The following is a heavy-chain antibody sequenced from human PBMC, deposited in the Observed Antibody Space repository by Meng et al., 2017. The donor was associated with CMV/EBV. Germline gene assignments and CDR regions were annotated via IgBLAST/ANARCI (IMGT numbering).Heavy chain of an antibody. Sequence: TVSCKASGYTFTNYWICWVRQMPGKGLEWMWLIYPGDSETRYSPSFQGQVTISADKSISTAYLQWSSLQASDTAIYYCALKRLVPVGAFDVWGQGTMVTVSS. CDR3: ALKRLVPVGAFDV. CDR1: GYTFTNYW. D-gene: IGHD3-16*01. CDR2: IYPGDSET. V-gene: IGHV5-51*01. J-gene: IGHJ3*01.